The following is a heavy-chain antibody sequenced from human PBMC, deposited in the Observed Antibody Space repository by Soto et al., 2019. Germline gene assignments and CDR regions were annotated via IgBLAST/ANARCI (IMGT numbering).Heavy chain of an antibody. CDR2: ISSSSSYT. CDR1: GFTFSDYY. CDR3: ARDHHRYSGYDYVDY. D-gene: IGHD5-12*01. V-gene: IGHV3-11*05. Sequence: QVQLVESGGGLVKPGGSLRLSCVASGFTFSDYYMSWIRQAPGKGLVWVSYISSSSSYTNYADSVKGRFTISRDNAKNSLYLQMNSLRAEDTAVYYCARDHHRYSGYDYVDYWGQVTLVTVSS. J-gene: IGHJ4*02.